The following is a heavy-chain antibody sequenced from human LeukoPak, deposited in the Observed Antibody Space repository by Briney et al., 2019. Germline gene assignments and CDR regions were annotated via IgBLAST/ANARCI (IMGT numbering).Heavy chain of an antibody. CDR3: ARVNINNWHSCDY. J-gene: IGHJ4*02. Sequence: SGTLSLTCAVSGGSIRSNNWWGWVRQPPGKGLEWIGEIYHSGSPNYNPSLKCRVTISVDKSRNHFSLNLSSVTAADTAVYYCARVNINNWHSCDYWGQGTLVTVSS. CDR2: IYHSGSP. V-gene: IGHV4-4*02. CDR1: GGSIRSNNW. D-gene: IGHD1-1*01.